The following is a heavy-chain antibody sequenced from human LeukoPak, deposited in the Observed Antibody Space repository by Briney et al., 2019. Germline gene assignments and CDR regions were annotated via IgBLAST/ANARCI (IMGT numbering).Heavy chain of an antibody. CDR3: ARARNKYCSGGSCYSYYYYGMDV. CDR1: GGSISSSSYY. CDR2: IYYSGST. Sequence: SETLSLTCTVSGGSISSSSYYWGWIRQPPGKGLEWIGSIYYSGSTYYNLSLKSRVTISVDTSKNQFSLKLSSVTAADTAVYYCARARNKYCSGGSCYSYYYYGMDVWGQGTTVTVSS. J-gene: IGHJ6*02. V-gene: IGHV4-39*01. D-gene: IGHD2-15*01.